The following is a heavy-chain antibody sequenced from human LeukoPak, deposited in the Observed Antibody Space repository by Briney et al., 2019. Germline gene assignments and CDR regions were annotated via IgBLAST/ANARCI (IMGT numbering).Heavy chain of an antibody. V-gene: IGHV1-8*01. CDR3: TRHTSPTFDY. J-gene: IGHJ4*02. D-gene: IGHD2-2*01. CDR2: IGPNSGAT. Sequence: ASVKVSCKASGNSFTSHDINWVRQATGQAPEWMGWIGPNSGATGYAQKFQGRVTFTTDTSISTAYMQLSSLTSEDTAVYYCTRHTSPTFDYWGQGTLVTVSS. CDR1: GNSFTSHD.